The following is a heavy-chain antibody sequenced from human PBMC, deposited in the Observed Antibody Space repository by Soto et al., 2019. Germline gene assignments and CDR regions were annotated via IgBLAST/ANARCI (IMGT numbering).Heavy chain of an antibody. CDR1: GFIFSSYW. CDR3: ARRGDGFKGYTLDI. CDR2: IKQDGRET. D-gene: IGHD3-16*02. J-gene: IGHJ3*02. Sequence: EAQLAESGGGLVEPGGSVRLYCSGSGFIFSSYWMTWVRQAPGKGLEWVANIKQDGRETYYVDSVKGRFTVSRDNTKNSVYLQMNSLRAEDTAVYYCARRGDGFKGYTLDIWGQGTTVTVSS. V-gene: IGHV3-7*04.